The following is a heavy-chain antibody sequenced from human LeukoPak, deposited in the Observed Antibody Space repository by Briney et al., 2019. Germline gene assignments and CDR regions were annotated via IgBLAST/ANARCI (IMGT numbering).Heavy chain of an antibody. CDR2: IYLRGST. J-gene: IGHJ6*02. D-gene: IGHD1-7*01. CDR1: GASISSSNW. Sequence: SGTLSLTCAVSGASISSSNWWTWVRQAPGKGLEWIGEIYLRGSTNYNPSLKSRVTISIDKSKNQFSLKLSSVTAADTAVYYCARVVEAGTYYYYGMDVWGQGTTVTVSS. CDR3: ARVVEAGTYYYYGMDV. V-gene: IGHV4-4*02.